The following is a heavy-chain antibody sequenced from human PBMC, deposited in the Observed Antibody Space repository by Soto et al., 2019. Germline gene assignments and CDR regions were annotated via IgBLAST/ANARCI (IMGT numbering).Heavy chain of an antibody. J-gene: IGHJ4*02. CDR3: ARDTEAAAGIGHDY. CDR1: GGTFSSYT. D-gene: IGHD6-13*01. Sequence: GATVKVSCKASGGTFSSYTISWVRQAPGQGPEWLGRIIPMLGIANYAQKFQGRVTITADKSTSTAYMELSSLRSEDTAVYYCARDTEAAAGIGHDYWGQGTLVTVSS. CDR2: IIPMLGIA. V-gene: IGHV1-69*04.